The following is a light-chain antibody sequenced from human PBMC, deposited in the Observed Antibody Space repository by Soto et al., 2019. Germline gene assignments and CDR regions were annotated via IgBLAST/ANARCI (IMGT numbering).Light chain of an antibody. V-gene: IGKV3-15*01. CDR2: GAS. J-gene: IGKJ2*01. CDR3: QQYNNWPHT. CDR1: QSVSSN. Sequence: EIVMTQSPDTLSVSPGERATLSCRSSQSVSSNLAWYQQKPGQAPRLLIYGASTRATGIPARFSGSGSGTEFTLTISSLQSEDFAVYYCQQYNNWPHTFGQGIKLEIK.